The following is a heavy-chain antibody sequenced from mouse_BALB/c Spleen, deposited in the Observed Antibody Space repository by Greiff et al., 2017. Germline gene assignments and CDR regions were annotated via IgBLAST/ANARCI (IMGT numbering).Heavy chain of an antibody. CDR3: AREGRLRYAMDY. CDR2: ISYDGSN. V-gene: IGHV3-6*02. CDR1: GYSITSGYY. J-gene: IGHJ4*01. Sequence: VQLQQSGPGLVKPSQSLSLTCSVTGYSITSGYYWNWIRQFPGNKLEWMGYISYDGSNNYNPSLKNRISITRDTSKNQFFLKLNSVTTEDTATYYCAREGRLRYAMDYWGQGTSVTVSS. D-gene: IGHD1-2*01.